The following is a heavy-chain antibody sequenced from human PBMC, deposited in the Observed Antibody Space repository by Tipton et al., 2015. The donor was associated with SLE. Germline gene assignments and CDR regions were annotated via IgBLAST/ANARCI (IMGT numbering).Heavy chain of an antibody. CDR1: GCSITSGYY. D-gene: IGHD5-24*01. CDR3: ARDLYEMGAFDI. J-gene: IGHJ3*02. Sequence: TLSLTCAVSGCSITSGYYWGWIRQPPGKGLEWIGSIYYSGSTYYNPSLKSRVTISVDTSKNQFSLKLSSVTAADTAVYYCARDLYEMGAFDIWGQGTMVTVSS. V-gene: IGHV4-38-2*01. CDR2: IYYSGST.